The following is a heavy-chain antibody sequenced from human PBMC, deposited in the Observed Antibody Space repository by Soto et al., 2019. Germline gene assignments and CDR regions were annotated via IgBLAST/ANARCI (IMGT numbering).Heavy chain of an antibody. CDR1: GFTFSSYG. J-gene: IGHJ4*02. CDR2: ISYDGGNK. CDR3: AKDRGPRTFLSYSGIFDY. V-gene: IGHV3-30*18. Sequence: PGGSLRLSCAASGFTFSSYGMHWVRQAPGKGLEWVAVISYDGGNKYYADSVKGRFTISRDNSKNTLYLQMNSLRAEDTAVYYCAKDRGPRTFLSYSGIFDYWGQGTLVTVSS. D-gene: IGHD1-26*01.